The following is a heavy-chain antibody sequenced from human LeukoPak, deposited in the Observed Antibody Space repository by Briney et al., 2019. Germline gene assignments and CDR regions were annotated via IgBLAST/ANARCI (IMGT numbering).Heavy chain of an antibody. Sequence: GGSLRLSCAASGFTVSSNYMSWVRQAPGKGLEWVSVIYSGGSTYYADSVKGRFTISRDNSKNTLYLQMNSLRVEDTAVYYCARGADYAFNAFDIWGQGTMVTVSP. D-gene: IGHD4-17*01. CDR2: IYSGGST. J-gene: IGHJ3*02. V-gene: IGHV3-66*01. CDR1: GFTVSSNY. CDR3: ARGADYAFNAFDI.